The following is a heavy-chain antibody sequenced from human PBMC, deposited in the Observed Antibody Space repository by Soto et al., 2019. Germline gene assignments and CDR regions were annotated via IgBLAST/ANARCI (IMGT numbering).Heavy chain of an antibody. J-gene: IGHJ6*02. CDR3: ARDRNSYGYVVFYGMDV. Sequence: QVQLVESGGGVVQPGRSLRLSCAASGFTFSSYAMHWVRQAPGKGLEWVAVISYDGSNKYYADSVKGRFTISRDNSKNPXYLQMNSLRAEDTAVYYCARDRNSYGYVVFYGMDVWGQGTTVTVSS. V-gene: IGHV3-30-3*01. D-gene: IGHD5-18*01. CDR1: GFTFSSYA. CDR2: ISYDGSNK.